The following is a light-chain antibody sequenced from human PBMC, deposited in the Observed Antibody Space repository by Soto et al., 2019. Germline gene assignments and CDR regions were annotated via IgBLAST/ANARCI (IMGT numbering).Light chain of an antibody. Sequence: QSVLTQPRSVSGSPGQSVTISCTGNSSDVGGYNYVSWFQQHPGKAPKLMIYAVTERPSGVPDRFSGSKSGNTASLTISGLQAEDEADYYCCSYAGTFTYVFGTGTKVTVL. CDR3: CSYAGTFTYV. V-gene: IGLV2-11*01. CDR2: AVT. J-gene: IGLJ1*01. CDR1: SSDVGGYNY.